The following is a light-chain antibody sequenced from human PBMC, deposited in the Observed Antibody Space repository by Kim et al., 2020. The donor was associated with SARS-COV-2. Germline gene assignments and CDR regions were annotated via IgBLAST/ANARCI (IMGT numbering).Light chain of an antibody. CDR2: QDN. J-gene: IGLJ1*01. CDR3: HTWDSRTSTYV. CDR1: KLGDKF. Sequence: TGQTACITCSGDKLGDKFVGWYQQKPGQSPILLIYQDNKRPSGIPERFSGSSSGNTATLTISGTQAMDEADYYCHTWDSRTSTYVFGAGTKVTVL. V-gene: IGLV3-1*01.